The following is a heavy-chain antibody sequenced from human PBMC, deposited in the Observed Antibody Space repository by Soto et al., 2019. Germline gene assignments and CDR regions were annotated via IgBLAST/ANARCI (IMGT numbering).Heavy chain of an antibody. J-gene: IGHJ6*02. CDR1: GGSISSSSYY. D-gene: IGHD2-2*01. Sequence: KASETLSLTCTVSGGSISSSSYYWGWIRQPPGKGLEWIGSIYYSGSTYYNPSLKSRVTISVDTSKNQFSLKLSSVTAADTAVYYCARYPTPTSCYHSHWGCLYYYGMDVWGQGTTVTVSS. V-gene: IGHV4-39*01. CDR3: ARYPTPTSCYHSHWGCLYYYGMDV. CDR2: IYYSGST.